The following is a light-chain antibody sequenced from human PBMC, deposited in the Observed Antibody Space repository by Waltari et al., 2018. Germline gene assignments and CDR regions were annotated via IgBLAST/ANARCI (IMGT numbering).Light chain of an antibody. CDR3: QQSYTTPLT. CDR1: QSIRNY. J-gene: IGKJ4*01. CDR2: AAS. Sequence: DIQMTQSPASLSAFVGDSVTIPCRASQSIRNYVNWYQQKAGKAPKLLIYAASNLRSGVPGRFSGSGSGTDFTLTISSLQPEDFATYYCQQSYTTPLTFGGGTKLE. V-gene: IGKV1-39*01.